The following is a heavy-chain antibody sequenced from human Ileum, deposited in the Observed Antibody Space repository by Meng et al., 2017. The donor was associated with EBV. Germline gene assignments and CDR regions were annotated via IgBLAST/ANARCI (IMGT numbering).Heavy chain of an antibody. J-gene: IGHJ4*02. CDR2: VVYSGTT. Sequence: QLQLQESGPGLVKPSETLPLTCTVSGGSISSSSYYWAWIRQPPGEGLEWIGSVVYSGTTYYTSSLKSRVSISVDTSKNQFSLKLSSVTAADTAVYYCARHHHSPTFDYWGQGTLVTVSS. CDR3: ARHHHSPTFDY. CDR1: GGSISSSSYY. V-gene: IGHV4-39*01. D-gene: IGHD1-14*01.